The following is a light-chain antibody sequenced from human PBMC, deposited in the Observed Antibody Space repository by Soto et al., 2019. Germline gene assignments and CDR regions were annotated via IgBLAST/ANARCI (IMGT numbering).Light chain of an antibody. CDR2: GAS. Sequence: EIVMTQSPATLSVSPGERATLSCRASQSVSTNLAWYQQKPGQAPRLLIYGASTRATGIPARFSGSGYGTEFTLTISSLQSEDFAVYYCQQFHNWPPITFGQGTRLEI. CDR1: QSVSTN. V-gene: IGKV3-15*01. CDR3: QQFHNWPPIT. J-gene: IGKJ5*01.